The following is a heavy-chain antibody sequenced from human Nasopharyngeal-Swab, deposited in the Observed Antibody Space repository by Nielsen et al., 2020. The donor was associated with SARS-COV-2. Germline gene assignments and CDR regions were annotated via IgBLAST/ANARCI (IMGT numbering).Heavy chain of an antibody. Sequence: GESLKISCAASGFIFTNYAMNWVRQAPGRGLEWVSNISGSGANTYYADSVKGRFTISRDISKNTLYLQMNSLRAEDTAVYYCARDRGFDGYYYMDVWGKGTTVTVSS. D-gene: IGHD3-10*01. J-gene: IGHJ6*03. CDR1: GFIFTNYA. CDR3: ARDRGFDGYYYMDV. V-gene: IGHV3-23*01. CDR2: ISGSGANT.